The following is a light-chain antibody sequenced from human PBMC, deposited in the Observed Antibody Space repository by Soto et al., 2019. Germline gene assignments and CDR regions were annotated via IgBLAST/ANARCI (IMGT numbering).Light chain of an antibody. J-gene: IGKJ3*01. CDR3: MQGTHWPPT. V-gene: IGKV2-30*01. CDR2: QVS. CDR1: QSLVYSDGYTY. Sequence: DVVMTQSPLSLPVTLGQPASISCRSSQSLVYSDGYTYLNRFQQRPGQSPRRLIYQVSNRDSGVTDRFSGSGSGTDFTLKISRVEAEDVGVYYCMQGTHWPPTFGPGTKVDNK.